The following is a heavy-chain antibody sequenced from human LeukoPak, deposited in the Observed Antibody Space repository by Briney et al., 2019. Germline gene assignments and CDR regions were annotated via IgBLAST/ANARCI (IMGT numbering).Heavy chain of an antibody. D-gene: IGHD2-21*02. CDR2: IIPIFCTA. J-gene: IGHJ6*03. CDR1: GGTFSSYA. V-gene: IGHV1-69*05. CDR3: ARDKGPATASYYYYMDV. Sequence: SVTVSCKASGGTFSSYAISWVRQAPGQGLEWMGGIIPIFCTANYAQKFQGRVTITTDESTSTAYMELSSLRSEDTAVYYCARDKGPATASYYYYMDVWGKGTTVTVSS.